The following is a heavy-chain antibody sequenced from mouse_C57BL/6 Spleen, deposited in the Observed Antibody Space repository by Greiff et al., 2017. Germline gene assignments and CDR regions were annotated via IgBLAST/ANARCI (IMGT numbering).Heavy chain of an antibody. CDR3: ARGGGNYVYFDY. J-gene: IGHJ2*01. Sequence: EVQRVESGGDLVKPGGSLKLSCAASGFTFSSYGMSWVRQTPDKRLEWVATISSGGSYTYYPDSVKGRFTISRDNAKNTLYLQMSSLKSEDTAMYYGARGGGNYVYFDYWGQGTTLTVSS. V-gene: IGHV5-6*01. CDR1: GFTFSSYG. D-gene: IGHD2-1*01. CDR2: ISSGGSYT.